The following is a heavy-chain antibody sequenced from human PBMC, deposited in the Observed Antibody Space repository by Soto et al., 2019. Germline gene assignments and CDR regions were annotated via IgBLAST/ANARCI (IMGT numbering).Heavy chain of an antibody. D-gene: IGHD2-15*01. CDR3: AKDRRDGDFMHILVVDF. CDR1: GFRLSSYA. J-gene: IGHJ4*02. V-gene: IGHV3-30*18. CDR2: MSYDESKK. Sequence: QVRLVESGGGVVQPGGSLRLSCATSGFRLSSYAMHWVRQAPGKGLEWVALMSYDESKKYYAYSVKGRFTISRDTSKNTLVLEMNNLRVEDTAVYYCAKDRRDGDFMHILVVDFWGQGALVTVSS.